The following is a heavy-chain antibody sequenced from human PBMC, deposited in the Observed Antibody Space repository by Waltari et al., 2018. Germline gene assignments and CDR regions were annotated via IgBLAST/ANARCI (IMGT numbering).Heavy chain of an antibody. Sequence: EVQLVESGGGLVQPGGSLRLSCAASGFTVSSNYMRWVRTAPGKGLEWVSVIYSGGSTYYADSVKGRFTISRDNSKNTLYLQMNSLRAEDTAVYYCARDPNDSSGSGAFDIWGQGTMVTVSS. D-gene: IGHD3-22*01. V-gene: IGHV3-66*02. CDR1: GFTVSSNY. CDR2: IYSGGST. J-gene: IGHJ3*02. CDR3: ARDPNDSSGSGAFDI.